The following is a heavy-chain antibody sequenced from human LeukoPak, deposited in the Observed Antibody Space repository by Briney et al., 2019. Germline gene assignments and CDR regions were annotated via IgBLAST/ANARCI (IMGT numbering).Heavy chain of an antibody. J-gene: IGHJ4*02. D-gene: IGHD6-19*01. V-gene: IGHV3-74*01. Sequence: GGSLRLSCAASGFSFSSHWMHWVRQAPGKGPVWVSRINSDGSSTTYADSVKGRFTISRDNAENTLYLQMNSLRAEDTAVYYCARDLSSSGWYFDNWGQGTLVTVSS. CDR1: GFSFSSHW. CDR3: ARDLSSSGWYFDN. CDR2: INSDGSST.